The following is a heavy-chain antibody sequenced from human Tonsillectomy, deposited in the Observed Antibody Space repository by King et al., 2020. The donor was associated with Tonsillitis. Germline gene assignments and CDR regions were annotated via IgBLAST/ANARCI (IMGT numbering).Heavy chain of an antibody. D-gene: IGHD5-18*01. V-gene: IGHV2-5*02. CDR1: GFSLTTGGES. Sequence: ITLKKSGPTLVKPTQTLTLTCALSGFSLTTGGESVGWIRQPPGKALEWLALIYWDDDKHYSPSLKSRLTIAKDTSKNQVVLTMTNMVPVDTATYYCAQGRGTAMPSYYFDFWGQGTLVTVSS. CDR3: AQGRGTAMPSYYFDF. CDR2: IYWDDDK. J-gene: IGHJ4*02.